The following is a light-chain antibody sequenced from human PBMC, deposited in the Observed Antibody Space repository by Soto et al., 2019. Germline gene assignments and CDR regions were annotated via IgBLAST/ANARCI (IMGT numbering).Light chain of an antibody. J-gene: IGLJ2*01. CDR1: SSDVGGYNY. Sequence: QSALTQPPSASGSPGQLVTIYCTGTSSDVGGYNYVSWYQQHPGKAPKLMIYEVSKRPSGVPDRFSGSKSGNTASLTVSGLQAEDEADYYCSSYAGSNNVVFGGGTKLTVL. V-gene: IGLV2-8*01. CDR3: SSYAGSNNVV. CDR2: EVS.